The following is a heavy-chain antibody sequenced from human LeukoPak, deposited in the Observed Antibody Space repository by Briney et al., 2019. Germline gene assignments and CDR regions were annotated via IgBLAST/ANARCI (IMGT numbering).Heavy chain of an antibody. Sequence: PSETLSLTCTVSGGSISSSSYYWGWIRQPPGKGLERIGSIYYSGSTYYNPSLKSRVTISVDTSKNQFSLKLSSVTAADTAVYYCARQTAYYDILTGYYPYYFDYWGQGTLVTVSS. CDR2: IYYSGST. CDR3: ARQTAYYDILTGYYPYYFDY. J-gene: IGHJ4*02. D-gene: IGHD3-9*01. V-gene: IGHV4-39*01. CDR1: GGSISSSSYY.